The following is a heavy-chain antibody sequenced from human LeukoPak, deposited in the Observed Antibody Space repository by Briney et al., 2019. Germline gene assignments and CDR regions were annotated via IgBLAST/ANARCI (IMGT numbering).Heavy chain of an antibody. CDR2: ISSSGSTI. J-gene: IGHJ6*04. CDR1: GFTFSSYE. Sequence: GSLILSCAASGFTFSSYEMNWVRQAPGNGLEWVSYISSSGSTIYYADSVKGRFTISRDNAKNSLYLQMNSLRAEDTAVYYCAELGITMIGGVWGKGTTVTISS. V-gene: IGHV3-48*03. D-gene: IGHD3-10*02. CDR3: AELGITMIGGV.